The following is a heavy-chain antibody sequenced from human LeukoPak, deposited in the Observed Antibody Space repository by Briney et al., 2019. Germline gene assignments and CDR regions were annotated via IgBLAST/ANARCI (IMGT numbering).Heavy chain of an antibody. D-gene: IGHD2-15*01. V-gene: IGHV3-30*02. CDR2: IRYDGSNK. CDR1: GFTFSSYG. J-gene: IGHJ4*02. Sequence: GGSLRLSCAASGFTFSSYGMHWVRQAPGKGLEWVAFIRYDGSNKYYADSVKGRFTISRDDSKNTLYLQMNSLRAEDTAVYYCAKDRAEGYCSGGSCYFDYWGQGTLVTVSS. CDR3: AKDRAEGYCSGGSCYFDY.